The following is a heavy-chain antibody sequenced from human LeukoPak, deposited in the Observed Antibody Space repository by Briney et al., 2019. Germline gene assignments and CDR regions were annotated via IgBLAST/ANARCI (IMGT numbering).Heavy chain of an antibody. CDR2: INSDGNST. CDR1: GFAFSSYW. D-gene: IGHD5-24*01. Sequence: GGSLRLSCTTSGFAFSSYWMHWVRQAPGEGLLWVSRINSDGNSTIYADSVKGRFTISRDNAKSTLYLQMDSLRPEDTAVYYCARVDPTGDGYNCFDSWGQGTLVTVSS. CDR3: ARVDPTGDGYNCFDS. V-gene: IGHV3-74*01. J-gene: IGHJ4*02.